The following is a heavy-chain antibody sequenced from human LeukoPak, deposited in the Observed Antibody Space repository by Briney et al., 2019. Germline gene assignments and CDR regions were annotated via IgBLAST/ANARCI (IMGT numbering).Heavy chain of an antibody. D-gene: IGHD5-24*01. Sequence: ASVKVSCKASGYTFTGYYMHWVRQAPGQGLEWMGWINPNSGGTNYAQKFQGRVTMTRDTSISTAYMELSRLRSDDTAVYYCARTATAPVYYYYMDVWGKGTTVTVSS. CDR1: GYTFTGYY. V-gene: IGHV1-2*02. CDR3: ARTATAPVYYYYMDV. J-gene: IGHJ6*03. CDR2: INPNSGGT.